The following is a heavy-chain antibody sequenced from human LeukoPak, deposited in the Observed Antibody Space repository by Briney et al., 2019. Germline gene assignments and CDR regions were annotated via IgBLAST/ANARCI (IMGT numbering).Heavy chain of an antibody. Sequence: PSETLSLTCTVSGGSIRSTTYYWGWIRQPPGKGLEWIGSIYCSGSTYYNPSLKSRVTISVDTSKNQFSLKLSSVTAAETAVYYCAVIVATSWDYWGQGTLVTVSS. D-gene: IGHD5-12*01. J-gene: IGHJ4*02. CDR1: GGSIRSTTYY. CDR3: AVIVATSWDY. V-gene: IGHV4-39*01. CDR2: IYCSGST.